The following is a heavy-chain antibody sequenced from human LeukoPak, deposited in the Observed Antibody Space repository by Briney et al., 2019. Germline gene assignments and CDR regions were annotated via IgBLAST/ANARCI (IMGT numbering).Heavy chain of an antibody. CDR1: GYTFTSYD. Sequence: GASVKVSCKASGYTFTSYDINWVRQATGQGLEWMGWMNPNSGNTGYAQKFQGRVTITRNTSISTAYMELSSLRSEDTAVYYCARDPIVVVPAETPDAFDIWGQGTMVTVSS. V-gene: IGHV1-8*03. CDR2: MNPNSGNT. J-gene: IGHJ3*02. CDR3: ARDPIVVVPAETPDAFDI. D-gene: IGHD2-2*01.